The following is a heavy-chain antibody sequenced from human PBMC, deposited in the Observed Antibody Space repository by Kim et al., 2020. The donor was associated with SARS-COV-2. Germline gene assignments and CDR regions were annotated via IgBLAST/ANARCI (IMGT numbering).Heavy chain of an antibody. J-gene: IGHJ3*02. CDR3: ARASVGNWNSLGGI. Sequence: SETLSLTCAVYGGSFSGYYWSWIRQPPGKGLEWIGEINHSGSTNYNPSLKSRVTISVDTSKNQFSLKLSSVTAADTAVYYCARASVGNWNSLGGIWGQGTMVTVSS. V-gene: IGHV4-34*01. D-gene: IGHD1-1*01. CDR2: INHSGST. CDR1: GGSFSGYY.